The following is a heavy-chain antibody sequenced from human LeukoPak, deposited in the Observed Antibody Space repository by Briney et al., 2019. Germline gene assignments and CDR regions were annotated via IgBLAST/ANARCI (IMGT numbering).Heavy chain of an antibody. CDR3: ANSLAYCGGDCYLNAFDI. CDR2: IYTSGST. J-gene: IGHJ3*02. Sequence: ASETLSLTCTASGGSISSSSYYWSWIRQPAGKGLEWIGRIYTSGSTNYNPSLKSRVTISVDTSKNQFSLKLSSVTAADTAVYYCANSLAYCGGDCYLNAFDIWGQGTMVTVSS. CDR1: GGSISSSSYY. D-gene: IGHD2-21*01. V-gene: IGHV4-61*02.